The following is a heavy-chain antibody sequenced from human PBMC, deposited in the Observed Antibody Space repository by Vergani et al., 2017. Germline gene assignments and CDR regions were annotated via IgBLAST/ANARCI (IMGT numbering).Heavy chain of an antibody. CDR1: GDTFTGYY. CDR2: INPSGGST. D-gene: IGHD2-2*01. CDR3: ARVVPAATWFDP. V-gene: IGHV1-46*03. Sequence: QVQLVQSGAEVKKPGASVKVSCKASGDTFTGYYMHWVRQAPGQGLEWMGIINPSGGSTSYAQKFQGRVTMTRDTSTSTVYMELSSLRSEDTAVYYCARVVPAATWFDPWGQGTLVTVSS. J-gene: IGHJ5*02.